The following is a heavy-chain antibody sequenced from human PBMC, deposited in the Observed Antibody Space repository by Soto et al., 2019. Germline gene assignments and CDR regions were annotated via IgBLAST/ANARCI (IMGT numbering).Heavy chain of an antibody. Sequence: ASVKVSCKASGYTFTHYYMHWVRQAPGQGLEWMGIINPNGGSTTYAQSFRAGFTMTRDTSTSTVYMELSSLRSEDSAVYYCATSVNSAMAFDYWGQGTLVTVSS. J-gene: IGHJ4*02. CDR3: ATSVNSAMAFDY. CDR2: INPNGGST. CDR1: GYTFTHYY. D-gene: IGHD5-18*01. V-gene: IGHV1-46*01.